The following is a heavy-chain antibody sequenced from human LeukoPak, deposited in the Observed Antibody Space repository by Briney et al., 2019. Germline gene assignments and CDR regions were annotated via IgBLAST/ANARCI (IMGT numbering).Heavy chain of an antibody. J-gene: IGHJ3*02. CDR3: ARADYYGSGTLPDAFDI. CDR2: VYSDGST. V-gene: IGHV3-53*01. D-gene: IGHD3-10*01. CDR1: GFAVTSNY. Sequence: GGSLRLSCAAAGFAVTSNYMSWVRQAPGKGLQWVPIVYSDGSTYYADSVKARFTISRDSSKNTLYLQMNSLRAEDTAVYYCARADYYGSGTLPDAFDIWGQGTMDTVSS.